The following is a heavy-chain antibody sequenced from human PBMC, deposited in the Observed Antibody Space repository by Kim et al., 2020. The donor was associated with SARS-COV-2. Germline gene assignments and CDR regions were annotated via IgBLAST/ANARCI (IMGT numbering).Heavy chain of an antibody. Sequence: GGSLRLSCAASGFTFDDYAMHWVRQAPGKGLEWVSGISCNSGSIGYADSVKGRFTISRDNAKNSLYLQMNSLRAEDTALYYCAKDRGGYDKDYYYGMDV. CDR3: AKDRGGYDKDYYYGMDV. CDR2: ISCNSGSI. CDR1: GFTFDDYA. V-gene: IGHV3-9*01. D-gene: IGHD5-12*01. J-gene: IGHJ6*01.